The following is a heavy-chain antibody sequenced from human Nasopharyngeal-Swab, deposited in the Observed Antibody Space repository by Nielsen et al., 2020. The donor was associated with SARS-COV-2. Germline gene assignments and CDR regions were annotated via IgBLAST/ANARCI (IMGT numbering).Heavy chain of an antibody. CDR3: ANSVDAAMADY. CDR1: GFTFTSYA. CDR2: ISGSGGST. V-gene: IGHV3-23*01. D-gene: IGHD5-18*01. J-gene: IGHJ4*02. Sequence: GESLKISCAASGFTFTSYAMTWVRQAPGKGLEWVSAISGSGGSTYYADSVKGRFTISRDNSKNTLYLQMNSLRAEDTAVYYCANSVDAAMADYWGQGTLVTVSS.